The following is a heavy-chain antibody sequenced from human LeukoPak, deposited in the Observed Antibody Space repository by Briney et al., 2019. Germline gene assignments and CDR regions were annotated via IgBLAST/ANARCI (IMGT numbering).Heavy chain of an antibody. CDR2: IRYDGSNK. CDR3: AKSRSIYDFWSAFDY. V-gene: IGHV3-30*02. Sequence: QPGGSLRLSCVASGFPFNTYFMHWVRQAPGKGLEWGASIRYDGSNKYYADSVRGRLSISRDNSKETLYLQMNSLRTGDTAVYYCAKSRSIYDFWSAFDYWGQGALVTVSS. D-gene: IGHD3-3*01. CDR1: GFPFNTYF. J-gene: IGHJ4*02.